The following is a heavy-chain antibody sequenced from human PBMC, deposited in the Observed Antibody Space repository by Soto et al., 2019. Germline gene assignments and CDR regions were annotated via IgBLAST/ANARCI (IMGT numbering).Heavy chain of an antibody. D-gene: IGHD1-1*01. CDR3: AKGGTLDFDY. CDR1: GFTFDDFA. J-gene: IGHJ4*02. CDR2: INWNSGYI. V-gene: IGHV3-9*01. Sequence: EVQLVESGGGLVQPGRSLRLSCAASGFTFDDFAMHWVRQVPGKGLEWVSSINWNSGYIGYADSVKGRFTISRDNAKNSLYLQMDSLGVEDTALYYCAKGGTLDFDYWGQGTLVTVSS.